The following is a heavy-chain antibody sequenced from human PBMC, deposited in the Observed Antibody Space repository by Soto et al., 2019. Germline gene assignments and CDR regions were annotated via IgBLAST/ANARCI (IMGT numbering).Heavy chain of an antibody. D-gene: IGHD4-17*01. V-gene: IGHV3-15*01. CDR2: IKSKTDGGTT. Sequence: VGSLRVSCAASGFTFSNAWMSWVRQAPGKGLEWVGRIKSKTDGGTTDYAAPVKGRFTISRDDSKNTLYLQMNSLKTEDTAVYYCTTDPDDGGHDYWGQGTLVTVSS. J-gene: IGHJ4*02. CDR1: GFTFSNAW. CDR3: TTDPDDGGHDY.